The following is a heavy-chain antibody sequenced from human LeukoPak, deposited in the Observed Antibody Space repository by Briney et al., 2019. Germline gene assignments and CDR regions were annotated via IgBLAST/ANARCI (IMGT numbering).Heavy chain of an antibody. J-gene: IGHJ4*02. D-gene: IGHD2-2*01. V-gene: IGHV3-23*01. CDR2: ISASGGST. Sequence: GGSLRLSCAASGFTFTSYAMSWVRQAPNKGLEWVSVISASGGSTNYADSVKGRFTISRDNSKNTLYLQMNSLRPEDTSVYYCARCPTSWYFDYWGQGILVTVSS. CDR3: ARCPTSWYFDY. CDR1: GFTFTSYA.